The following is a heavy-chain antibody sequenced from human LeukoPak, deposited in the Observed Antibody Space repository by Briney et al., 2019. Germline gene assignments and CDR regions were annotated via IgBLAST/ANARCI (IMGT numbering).Heavy chain of an antibody. CDR2: MNQNGDQT. D-gene: IGHD3-9*01. CDR3: ARGALRYSDY. CDR1: GFTFSDSW. J-gene: IGHJ4*02. V-gene: IGHV3-7*02. Sequence: GGSLRLSCAASGFTFSDSWMNWVRQAPGKGLEWVATMNQNGDQTNYADSVRGRFTISRDNAKNSLYLQMNSLRDEDTAVYYCARGALRYSDYWGQGTLVTVSS.